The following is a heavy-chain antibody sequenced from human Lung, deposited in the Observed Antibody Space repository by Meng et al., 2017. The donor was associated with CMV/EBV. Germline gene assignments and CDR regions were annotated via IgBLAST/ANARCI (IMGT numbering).Heavy chain of an antibody. D-gene: IGHD6-13*01. J-gene: IGHJ4*02. Sequence: SVKVSCXVDGYIFTSYFIHWVRQAPGQGLEWMGKINPSGGRTSYAQKFQCRLTMTRNSSTSTIYMEVSSLRSEDTAVYYCARGRGPSGSWYIDYWGQGTLVTVSS. CDR2: INPSGGRT. V-gene: IGHV1-46*01. CDR1: GYIFTSYF. CDR3: ARGRGPSGSWYIDY.